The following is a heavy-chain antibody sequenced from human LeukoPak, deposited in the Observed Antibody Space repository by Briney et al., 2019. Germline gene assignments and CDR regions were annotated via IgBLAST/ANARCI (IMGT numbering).Heavy chain of an antibody. V-gene: IGHV4-59*01. CDR1: GGSISSYY. CDR3: ARAGDGTPGSPPYFDY. Sequence: SETLSLTCTVSGGSISSYYWSWIRQPPGKGLEWIGYIYYSGSTNYNPSLKSRVTISVDTSKNQFSLKLSSVTAADTAVYYCARAGDGTPGSPPYFDYWGQGTLVTVSS. J-gene: IGHJ4*02. CDR2: IYYSGST. D-gene: IGHD5-24*01.